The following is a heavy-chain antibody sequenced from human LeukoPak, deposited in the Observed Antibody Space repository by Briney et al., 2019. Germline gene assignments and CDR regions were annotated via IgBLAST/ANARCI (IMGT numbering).Heavy chain of an antibody. V-gene: IGHV4-59*08. CDR1: GGSISSYY. Sequence: SETLSLTCTVSGGSISSYYWSWIRQPPGKGLEWIGYIYYSGSTNYNPSLKSRVTISVDTSKNQFSLNLYSVTAADTAVYYCARPSRQRGTTVFPWFDPWGQGTLVTVSS. CDR3: ARPSRQRGTTVFPWFDP. D-gene: IGHD1-7*01. J-gene: IGHJ5*02. CDR2: IYYSGST.